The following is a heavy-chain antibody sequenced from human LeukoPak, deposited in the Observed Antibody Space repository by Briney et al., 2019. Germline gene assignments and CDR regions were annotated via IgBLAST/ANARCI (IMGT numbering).Heavy chain of an antibody. CDR3: ARDRVGTADY. V-gene: IGHV4-59*01. J-gene: IGHJ4*02. Sequence: SETLTLTCTVSGGSISSYYWSWIRQPPGKGLEWIGYIYYSGSTNYNPSLKSRVTISADTFKNQFSLNLSSVTAADTAVYYCARDRVGTADYWGQGTLVTVSS. D-gene: IGHD2-21*02. CDR2: IYYSGST. CDR1: GGSISSYY.